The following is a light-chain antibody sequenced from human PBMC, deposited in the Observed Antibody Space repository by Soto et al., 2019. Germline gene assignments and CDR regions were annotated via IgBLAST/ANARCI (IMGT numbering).Light chain of an antibody. V-gene: IGKV3-15*01. CDR3: QQYNNWLT. Sequence: EIVMTQSPATLSVSPGERATLSRRASQSVNSNLAWYQQKPGQAPRLLIYGASTRATGIPARFSGSGSGTEFTLTISSLQSEDFAVYYCQQYNNWLTFGGGTKVEIK. CDR1: QSVNSN. J-gene: IGKJ4*01. CDR2: GAS.